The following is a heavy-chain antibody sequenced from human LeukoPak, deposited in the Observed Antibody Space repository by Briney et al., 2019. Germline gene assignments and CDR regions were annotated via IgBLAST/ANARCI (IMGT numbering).Heavy chain of an antibody. J-gene: IGHJ2*01. CDR1: GYTFTSYY. CDR2: INPSGGST. CDR3: VRSTQEGGYFDL. D-gene: IGHD1-26*01. V-gene: IGHV1-46*01. Sequence: GASVKVSCKASGYTFTSYYMHWVRQAPGQGLEWMGIINPSGGSTSYAQKFQGRVTMTRDTSTSTVYMELSSLRSEDTAVYYCVRSTQEGGYFDLWGRGTLVTDSS.